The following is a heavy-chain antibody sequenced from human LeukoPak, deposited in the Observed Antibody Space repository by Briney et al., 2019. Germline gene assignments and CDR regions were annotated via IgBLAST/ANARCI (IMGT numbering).Heavy chain of an antibody. Sequence: SETLSLTCAVSGYSISSGYYWGWIRQPPGKGLEWIGSIYHSGSTYYNPSLKSRVTISVDTSKNQFSLKLSSVTAADTAVYYCASLLIPAAGTGFWFDPWGQGTLVTVSS. J-gene: IGHJ5*02. V-gene: IGHV4-38-2*01. CDR2: IYHSGST. CDR3: ASLLIPAAGTGFWFDP. CDR1: GYSISSGYY. D-gene: IGHD6-13*01.